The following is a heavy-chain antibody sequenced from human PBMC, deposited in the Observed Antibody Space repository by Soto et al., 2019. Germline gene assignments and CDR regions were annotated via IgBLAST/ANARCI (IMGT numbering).Heavy chain of an antibody. D-gene: IGHD3-9*01. V-gene: IGHV1-2*02. J-gene: IGHJ5*02. CDR3: VRVRPYYDILTGYYPNWFDP. CDR1: GYTFTGYY. Sequence: ASVKVSCKASGYTFTGYYMHWVRQAPGQGLEWMGWINPNSGGTNYAQKFQGRVTMTRDTSISTAYMELSRLRSDDTAVYYCVRVRPYYDILTGYYPNWFDPWGQGTLVTVSS. CDR2: INPNSGGT.